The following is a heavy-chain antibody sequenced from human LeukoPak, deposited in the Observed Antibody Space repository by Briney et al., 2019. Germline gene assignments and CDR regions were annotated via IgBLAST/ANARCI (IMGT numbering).Heavy chain of an antibody. D-gene: IGHD3-10*01. J-gene: IGHJ4*02. CDR1: GFIVGDYY. CDR3: ARDIAGKFGELSLDY. V-gene: IGHV3-53*01. CDR2: IYAGGTT. Sequence: GGSLRLSCAAFGFIVGDYYMNWVRQAPGKGLEWVSVIYAGGTTYYADSVKGRFTISRDNSKPTLYLQMNSLRAEDTAVYYCARDIAGKFGELSLDYWGQGTLVTVSS.